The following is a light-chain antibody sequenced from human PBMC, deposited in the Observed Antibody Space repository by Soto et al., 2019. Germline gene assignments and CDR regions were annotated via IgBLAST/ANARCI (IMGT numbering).Light chain of an antibody. J-gene: IGKJ1*01. V-gene: IGKV1-5*01. CDR3: QQYNRYWT. CDR2: DVS. CDR1: QSISSW. Sequence: DIHMTQSPSTLSASVGDRVTITCRASQSISSWLAWYQQKPGKVPKLLIYDVSSLESGVPSRFSGSGSETEFTLTISSLFPDDFATYYCQQYNRYWTFGQGTKVDIK.